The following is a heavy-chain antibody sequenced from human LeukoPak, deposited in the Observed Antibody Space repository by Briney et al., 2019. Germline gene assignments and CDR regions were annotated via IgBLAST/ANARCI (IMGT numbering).Heavy chain of an antibody. CDR2: IIPILGIA. Sequence: ASVKVSCKASGGTFSSYAISWVRQAPGQGLEWMGRIIPILGIANYAQKFQGRVTITADKSTSTAYMELSSLRSEDTAVYYCARAGGTAFFETRGSGSYYNPFDYWGQGTLVTVSS. V-gene: IGHV1-69*04. CDR1: GGTFSSYA. D-gene: IGHD3-10*01. J-gene: IGHJ4*02. CDR3: ARAGGTAFFETRGSGSYYNPFDY.